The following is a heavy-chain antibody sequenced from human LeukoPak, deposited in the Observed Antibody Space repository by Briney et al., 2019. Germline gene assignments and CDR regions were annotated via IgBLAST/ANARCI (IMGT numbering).Heavy chain of an antibody. V-gene: IGHV4-59*12. CDR3: ARVRAAAIPYYFDY. CDR1: GFSFSSYW. D-gene: IGHD6-13*01. J-gene: IGHJ4*01. CDR2: IYYSGST. Sequence: PGGSLRLSCAASGFSFSSYWMSWVRQAPGKGLEWIGYIYYSGSTNYNSSLKSRVTISVDTSKNQFSLKLTSVTAADTAAYYCARVRAAAIPYYFDYWGQGTLVTVSS.